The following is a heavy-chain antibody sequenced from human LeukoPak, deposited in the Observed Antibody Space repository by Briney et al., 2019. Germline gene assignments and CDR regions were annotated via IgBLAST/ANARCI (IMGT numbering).Heavy chain of an antibody. CDR2: IYHSGST. D-gene: IGHD3-10*01. CDR1: GDSISNNNW. CDR3: VRGLGSTSRSY. J-gene: IGHJ4*02. V-gene: IGHV4-4*02. Sequence: PSGTLSLTCAVSGDSISNNNWWNWVRQPPGKGLEWIGEIYHSGSTNYNPSLKSRVTISVDKSKNQFFLKLNSVTAADTAVYYCVRGLGSTSRSYWGQGTLVTVSS.